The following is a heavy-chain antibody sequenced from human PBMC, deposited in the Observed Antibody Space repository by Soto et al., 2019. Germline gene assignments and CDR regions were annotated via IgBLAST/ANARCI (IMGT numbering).Heavy chain of an antibody. J-gene: IGHJ4*02. CDR3: ARRYGGNFDY. CDR2: IYYSGST. CDR1: GGSISSYY. V-gene: IGHV4-59*01. Sequence: SATLSLTCSGSGGSISSYYGSLIRQPPGKGLEWIGYIYYSGSTNYNPSLKSRVTISVDTSKNQFSLKLSSVTAADTAVYYCARRYGGNFDYWGQGTLVTVS. D-gene: IGHD1-26*01.